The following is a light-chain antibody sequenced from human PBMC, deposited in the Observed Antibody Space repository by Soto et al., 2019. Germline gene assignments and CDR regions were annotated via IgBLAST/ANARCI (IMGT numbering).Light chain of an antibody. V-gene: IGKV3-20*01. CDR2: GAY. J-gene: IGKJ2*01. CDR1: QSVSSSY. CDR3: QQYGSSPPYT. Sequence: EIVLTQSPGTLSLSPGERATLSCRASQSVSSSYLAWYQQKPGQAPRLLIYGAYSRATGIPDRFSGSGSGTHFTLTISRLEPEDFAVYYCQQYGSSPPYTFGQGTKLEIK.